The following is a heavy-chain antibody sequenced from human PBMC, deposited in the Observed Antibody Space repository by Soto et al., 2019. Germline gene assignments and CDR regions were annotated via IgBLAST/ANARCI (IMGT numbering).Heavy chain of an antibody. CDR2: ISESSSKI. CDR1: GFTFSAYS. D-gene: IGHD1-1*01. Sequence: EVQLVESGGGLVNPGGSLRLSCAASGFTFSAYSMNWVRQAPGKGLEWVSLISESSSKIYYADSVKGRFTISRDDAKNSLTLQMNSLRAEDTAIYYCARDGTAWKPFDYWGQGTLVTVSS. J-gene: IGHJ4*02. CDR3: ARDGTAWKPFDY. V-gene: IGHV3-21*06.